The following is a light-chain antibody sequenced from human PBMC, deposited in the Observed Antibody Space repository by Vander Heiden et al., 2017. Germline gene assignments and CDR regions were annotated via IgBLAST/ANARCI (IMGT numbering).Light chain of an antibody. V-gene: IGLV2-14*01. CDR2: DVS. CDR3: SSYTSSSTDV. CDR1: SRDVGGYNY. Sequence: QSALTQPAPVSGSPGQSTTISCTGTSRDVGGYNYVSWYQQHPGKAPKLMIYDVSNRPSGVSNRFSGSKSGNTASLTISGLQAEDEADYYCSSYTSSSTDVFGTGTKVTVL. J-gene: IGLJ1*01.